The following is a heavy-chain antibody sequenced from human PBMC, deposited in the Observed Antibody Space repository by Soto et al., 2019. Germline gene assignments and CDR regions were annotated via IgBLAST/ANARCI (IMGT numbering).Heavy chain of an antibody. Sequence: EVQLVESGGGLVQPGRSLRLSCVASGFTFYNHGMHWVRQAPGRGLEGVSGITWSSDSMGYADSVKGRFTISRDNAKNSLYLQMNSLRPEDTALYYCAKEDSGFSGYMDVWGKGTTVTVSS. V-gene: IGHV3-9*01. D-gene: IGHD3-10*01. CDR2: ITWSSDSM. J-gene: IGHJ6*03. CDR3: AKEDSGFSGYMDV. CDR1: GFTFYNHG.